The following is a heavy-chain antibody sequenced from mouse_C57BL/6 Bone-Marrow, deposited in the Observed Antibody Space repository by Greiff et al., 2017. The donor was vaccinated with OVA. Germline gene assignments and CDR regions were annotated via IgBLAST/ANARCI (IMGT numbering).Heavy chain of an antibody. CDR2: IYPRSGNT. CDR1: GYTFTSYG. V-gene: IGHV1-81*01. Sequence: QVQLQQSGAELARPGASVKLSCKASGYTFTSYGISWVKQRTGQGLEWIGEIYPRSGNTYYNEKFKGKATLTADKSSSTAYMELRSLTSEDSAVYFCASNYYGSGYYAMDYWGQGTSVTVSS. J-gene: IGHJ4*01. CDR3: ASNYYGSGYYAMDY. D-gene: IGHD1-1*01.